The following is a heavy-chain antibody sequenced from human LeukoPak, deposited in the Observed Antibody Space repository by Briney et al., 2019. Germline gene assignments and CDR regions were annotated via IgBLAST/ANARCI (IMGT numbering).Heavy chain of an antibody. Sequence: SETLSLTCAVSGGSISSGGYSWSWIRQPPGKGLEWIGYIYHSGSTYYNPSLKSRVTISVDRSKNQFSLKLSSVTAADTAVYYCARGIPSITIFGVVTNWFDPWGQGTLVTVSS. D-gene: IGHD3-3*01. CDR2: IYHSGST. CDR3: ARGIPSITIFGVVTNWFDP. CDR1: GGSISSGGYS. J-gene: IGHJ5*02. V-gene: IGHV4-30-2*01.